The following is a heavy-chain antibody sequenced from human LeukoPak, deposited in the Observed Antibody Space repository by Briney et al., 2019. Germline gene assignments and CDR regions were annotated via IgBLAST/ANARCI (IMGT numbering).Heavy chain of an antibody. J-gene: IGHJ6*02. V-gene: IGHV4-34*01. D-gene: IGHD2-2*01. CDR1: GGSFSGYY. Sequence: SETLSLTCAVYGGSFSGYYWSWIRQPPGKGLEWIGEVNHSGSTNYNPSLKSRVTISVDTSKNQFSLKLSSVTAADTAVYYCARGRRLLGYCSSTSCSPYYYGMDVWGQGTTVTVSS. CDR3: ARGRRLLGYCSSTSCSPYYYGMDV. CDR2: VNHSGST.